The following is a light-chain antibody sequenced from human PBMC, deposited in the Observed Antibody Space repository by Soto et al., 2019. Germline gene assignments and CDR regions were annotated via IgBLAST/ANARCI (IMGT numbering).Light chain of an antibody. Sequence: QSVLTHPPHVSGAPGESANAFFPGTIEDIGAYDYVSWYQQRPGSAPQLIIYDVNNRPSGTSHRFSGSKSVHTAYLTISGLQSDFEANYDCSAYKSTYRLVFGPGTKVTDL. CDR3: SAYKSTYRLV. CDR2: DVN. CDR1: IEDIGAYDY. V-gene: IGLV2-14*03. J-gene: IGLJ1*01.